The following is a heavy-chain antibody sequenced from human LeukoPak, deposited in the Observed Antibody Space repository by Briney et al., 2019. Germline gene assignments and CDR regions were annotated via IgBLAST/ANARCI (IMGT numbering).Heavy chain of an antibody. J-gene: IGHJ4*02. D-gene: IGHD3-10*01. Sequence: SETLSLTCTVSGGSISSYYWSWIRQPPGKGLEGIGYIYYSGSTNYNPSLKSRVTISVDTSKNQFSLKLSSVTAADTAVYYCARHHGSGSYPLYYFDYWGQGTLVTVSS. CDR3: ARHHGSGSYPLYYFDY. CDR1: GGSISSYY. V-gene: IGHV4-59*08. CDR2: IYYSGST.